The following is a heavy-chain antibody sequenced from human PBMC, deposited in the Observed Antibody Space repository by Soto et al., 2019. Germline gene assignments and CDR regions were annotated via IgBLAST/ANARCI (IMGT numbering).Heavy chain of an antibody. CDR3: TTLKLGATWFDP. Sequence: GGSLRLSCAASGFTFSNAWMSWVRQAPGKGLEWVGRIKSKTDGGTTDYAAPVKGRFTISRDDSKNTLYLQMNSLKTEDTAVYYCTTLKLGATWFDPWGQGTLVTVSS. J-gene: IGHJ5*02. D-gene: IGHD7-27*01. V-gene: IGHV3-15*01. CDR1: GFTFSNAW. CDR2: IKSKTDGGTT.